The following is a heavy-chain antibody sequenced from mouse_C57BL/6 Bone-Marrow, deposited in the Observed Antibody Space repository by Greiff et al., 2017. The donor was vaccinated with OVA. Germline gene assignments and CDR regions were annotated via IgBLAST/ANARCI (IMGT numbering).Heavy chain of an antibody. CDR1: GYTFTSYG. CDR3: ATDGSNYSAMDY. J-gene: IGHJ4*01. D-gene: IGHD2-5*01. V-gene: IGHV1-81*01. CDR2: IYPRSGNT. Sequence: QVQLKESGAELARPGASVKLSCKASGYTFTSYGISWVKQRTGQGLEWIGEIYPRSGNTYYNEKFKGKATLTADKSSSTAYMELRSLTSEDSAVYFCATDGSNYSAMDYWGQGTSVTVSS.